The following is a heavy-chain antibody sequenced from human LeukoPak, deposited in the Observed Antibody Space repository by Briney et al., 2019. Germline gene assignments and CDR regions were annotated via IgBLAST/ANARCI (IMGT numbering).Heavy chain of an antibody. CDR3: AKDLGYSSDSPPDFDY. D-gene: IGHD6-19*01. V-gene: IGHV3-21*04. Sequence: GGSLRLSCAASGFTFSSYSMNWVRQAPGKGLEWVSSISSSSSYIYYADSVKGRFTISRDNAKNSLYLQMNSLRAEDTAVYYCAKDLGYSSDSPPDFDYWGQGTLVTVSS. J-gene: IGHJ4*02. CDR2: ISSSSSYI. CDR1: GFTFSSYS.